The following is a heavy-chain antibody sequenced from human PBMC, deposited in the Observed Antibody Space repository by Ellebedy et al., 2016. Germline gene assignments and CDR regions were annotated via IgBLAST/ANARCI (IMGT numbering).Heavy chain of an antibody. D-gene: IGHD3/OR15-3a*01. J-gene: IGHJ6*02. CDR3: ARHYGLVKTYYYYYGMDV. CDR2: ISDSGTTT. Sequence: GGSLRLSCAASGLSVRDFYIYWIRQAPGKGLDWVSHISDSGTTTSYADSVKGRFAISRDNAKNLVYLQMNSLRAEDTAVYYCARHYGLVKTYYYYYGMDVWGQGTTVTVSS. V-gene: IGHV3-11*01. CDR1: GLSVRDFY.